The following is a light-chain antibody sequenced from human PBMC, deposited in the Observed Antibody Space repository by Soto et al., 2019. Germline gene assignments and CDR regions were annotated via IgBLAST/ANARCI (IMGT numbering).Light chain of an antibody. J-gene: IGLJ1*01. CDR3: SSYTSSSNYV. V-gene: IGLV2-14*01. CDR1: SSDVGGYNY. Sequence: QSALTQPASVSGSPGQSITISCTGTSSDVGGYNYVSWYQQHPGKAPKLMIYEVSNRPSGVSNRFSGYKSGNTASLTISGLQAEDEADYYCSSYTSSSNYVFGTGTKLTVL. CDR2: EVS.